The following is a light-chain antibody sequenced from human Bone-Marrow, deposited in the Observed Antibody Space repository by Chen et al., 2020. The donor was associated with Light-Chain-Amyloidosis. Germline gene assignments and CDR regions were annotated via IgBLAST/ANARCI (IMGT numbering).Light chain of an antibody. V-gene: IGLV1-40*01. Sequence: QSLLPHPPSVFGPPGRGSTTPSPGSSSNIGADYDVHWYQQLPGAAPKLLIFRNTNRPSGGPDRFSGFKSGTSASLVITGLQAEDEAYYYCQSYDSSLSAWVFGGGTKLTVL. CDR2: RNT. CDR1: SSNIGADYD. J-gene: IGLJ3*02. CDR3: QSYDSSLSAWV.